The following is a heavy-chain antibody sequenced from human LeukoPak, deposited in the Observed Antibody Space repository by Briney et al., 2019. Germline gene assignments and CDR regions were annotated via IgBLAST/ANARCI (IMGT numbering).Heavy chain of an antibody. Sequence: GSLRLSCAASGFTFSDYYMSWIRQPPGKGLEWIGYIYYSGSTNYNPSLKSRVTISVDTSKNQFSLKLSSVTAADTAVYYCARGYYQVDYYGLDVWGQGTTVTVSS. CDR3: ARGYYQVDYYGLDV. CDR1: GFTFSDYY. CDR2: IYYSGST. D-gene: IGHD3-10*01. V-gene: IGHV4-59*01. J-gene: IGHJ6*02.